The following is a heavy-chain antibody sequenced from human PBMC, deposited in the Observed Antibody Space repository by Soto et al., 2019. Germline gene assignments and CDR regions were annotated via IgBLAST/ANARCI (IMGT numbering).Heavy chain of an antibody. J-gene: IGHJ4*02. Sequence: PSETLSHTYTVSGGSISSGGYYCSWIRQHPGKSLMRIGYIYYSGSTYYTPSLKSRVTISVDTSKNQFSLKLSSVTAADTAVYYCARQERRWDYFYYWGQGTLVIV. CDR3: ARQERRWDYFYY. D-gene: IGHD1-1*01. CDR2: IYYSGST. V-gene: IGHV4-31*03. CDR1: GGSISSGGYY.